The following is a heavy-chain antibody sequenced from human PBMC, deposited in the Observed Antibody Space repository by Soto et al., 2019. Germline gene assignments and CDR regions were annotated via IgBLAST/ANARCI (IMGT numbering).Heavy chain of an antibody. J-gene: IGHJ4*02. CDR3: ARGMGAPDY. V-gene: IGHV4-59*01. CDR2: IYYSGST. Sequence: QVQLQESGPGLVKPSETLSLTCTVSGGSISSYYWSWIRQSPGKGLEWIGYIYYSGSTNYSPSLRSRVTISVDTSKNQFSLKLSSVTAADTAVYSCARGMGAPDYWGQGTLVTVSS. CDR1: GGSISSYY.